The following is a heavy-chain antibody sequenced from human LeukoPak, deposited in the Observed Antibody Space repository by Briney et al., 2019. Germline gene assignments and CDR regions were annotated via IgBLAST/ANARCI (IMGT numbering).Heavy chain of an antibody. D-gene: IGHD3-22*01. Sequence: GGSLRLSCAASGFTFSSYAMSWVRQAPGKGLEWVSAISGSGGSTYYADSVKGRFTISRDNSKNTLYLQMNSLRAEDAAVYYCAPAHYYDSSGWGGFDYWGQGTLVTVSS. CDR3: APAHYYDSSGWGGFDY. CDR1: GFTFSSYA. V-gene: IGHV3-23*01. CDR2: ISGSGGST. J-gene: IGHJ4*02.